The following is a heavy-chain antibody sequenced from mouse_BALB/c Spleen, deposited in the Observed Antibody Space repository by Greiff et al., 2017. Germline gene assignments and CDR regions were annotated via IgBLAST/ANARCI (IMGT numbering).Heavy chain of an antibody. CDR1: GFNIKDTY. CDR2: IDPANGNT. CDR3: ARSLYYYGSSIYAMDY. D-gene: IGHD1-1*01. J-gene: IGHJ4*01. V-gene: IGHV14-3*02. Sequence: EVKLMESGAELVKPGASVKLSCTASGFNIKDTYMHWVKQRPEQGLEWIGRIDPANGNTKYDPKFQGKATITADTSSNTAYLQLSSLTSEDTAVYYCARSLYYYGSSIYAMDYWGQGTSVTVSS.